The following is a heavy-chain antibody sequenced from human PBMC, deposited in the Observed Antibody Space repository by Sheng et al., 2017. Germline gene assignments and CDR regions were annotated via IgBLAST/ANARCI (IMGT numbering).Heavy chain of an antibody. D-gene: IGHD3-10*01. CDR2: ISSRGGRGTTI. CDR3: ARMLGSMVRGIVLYYHGMDV. V-gene: IGHV3-11*01. CDR1: GFTFSDHY. Sequence: PGGSRKLSCVGSGFTFSDHYMTWIRQAPGKGLEWVSYISSRGGRGTTIHYADSVKGRFTISRDDTKNSLYLQIDSLRAEDTAVYYCARMLGSMVRGIVLYYHGMDVWGPGTTVTVSS. J-gene: IGHJ6*02.